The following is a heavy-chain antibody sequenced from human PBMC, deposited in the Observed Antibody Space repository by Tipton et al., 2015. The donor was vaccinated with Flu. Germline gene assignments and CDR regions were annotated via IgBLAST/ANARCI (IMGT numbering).Heavy chain of an antibody. CDR3: ARSTYYYGSGSSDY. V-gene: IGHV4-38-2*01. J-gene: IGHJ4*02. CDR2: ISHSGRT. D-gene: IGHD3-10*01. CDR1: GDSIGSGYY. Sequence: TLSLTCSVSGDSIGSGYYWGWIRQPPGKGLEWIGCISHSGRTYYNPSLKSRVTISLDTAKNQFSQRLTSVTAADTAVYYCARSTYYYGSGSSDYWGQGTLVTVSS.